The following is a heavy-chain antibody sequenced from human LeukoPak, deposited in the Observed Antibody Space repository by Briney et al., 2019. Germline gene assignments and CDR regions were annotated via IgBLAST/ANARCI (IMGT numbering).Heavy chain of an antibody. CDR2: ISAYNGNT. V-gene: IGHV1-18*01. Sequence: ASVKVSCKASGYTFTSYGISWVRQAPGQGLEWMGWISAYNGNTNYAQKLQGRVTMTADTSTSTAYMELRSLRSDDTAVYYCARDFYGGNSAEYFQHWGRGTLVTVSS. J-gene: IGHJ1*01. D-gene: IGHD4-23*01. CDR3: ARDFYGGNSAEYFQH. CDR1: GYTFTSYG.